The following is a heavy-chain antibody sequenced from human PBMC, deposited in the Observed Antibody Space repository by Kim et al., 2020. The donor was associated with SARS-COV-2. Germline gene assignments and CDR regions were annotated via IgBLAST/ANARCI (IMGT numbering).Heavy chain of an antibody. V-gene: IGHV4-34*01. CDR3: ARGRSPGY. CDR2: GRT. J-gene: IGHJ4*02. Sequence: GRTNCNPSLQSRVTISVDTSKNQLSLKLSSVTAADMAVYYCARGRSPGYWGQGTLVTVSS.